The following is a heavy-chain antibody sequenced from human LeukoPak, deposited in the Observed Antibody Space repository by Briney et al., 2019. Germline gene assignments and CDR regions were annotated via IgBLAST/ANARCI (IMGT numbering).Heavy chain of an antibody. CDR2: ISSSSSTI. CDR1: GFTFSSYD. D-gene: IGHD3-22*01. Sequence: PGGSLRLSCAASGFTFSSYDMNWVRQAPGKGLEWVSYISSSSSTIYYADSVKGRFTISRDNAKNSLYLQMNSLRAEDTAVYYCARDKDYDSSGYSHFDYWGQGTLVTVSS. V-gene: IGHV3-48*04. CDR3: ARDKDYDSSGYSHFDY. J-gene: IGHJ4*02.